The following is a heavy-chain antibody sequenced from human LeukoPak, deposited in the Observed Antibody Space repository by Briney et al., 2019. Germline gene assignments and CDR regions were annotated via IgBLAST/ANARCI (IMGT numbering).Heavy chain of an antibody. D-gene: IGHD3-22*01. CDR2: IYSGDDGETR. CDR1: GFTFSNAW. CDR3: AFGSNRYDSIDFDQ. V-gene: IGHV3-15*01. Sequence: RGSLRLSCAASGFTFSNAWMNSVRHAPRKGLGWGCRIYSGDDGETREYAAPVQGRFIISRDDSRKTLDLQMYSLQTEDSALYSCAFGSNRYDSIDFDQWGLGTLVTVSS. J-gene: IGHJ4*02.